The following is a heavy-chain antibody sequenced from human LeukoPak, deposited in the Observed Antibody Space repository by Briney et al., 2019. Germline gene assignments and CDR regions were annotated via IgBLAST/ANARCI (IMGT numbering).Heavy chain of an antibody. CDR3: SRDRMGTKSFDY. CDR1: GFTFSSYW. J-gene: IGHJ4*02. D-gene: IGHD5-24*01. CDR2: ISSSSSYI. Sequence: PGGSLRLSCAASGFTFSSYWMHWVRQVPGEGLVWVSSISSSSSYIYYADSEKGRFTISRDSSKNTLYLQMKSLRAEDTALYYCSRDRMGTKSFDYWGQGTLVTVSS. V-gene: IGHV3-21*01.